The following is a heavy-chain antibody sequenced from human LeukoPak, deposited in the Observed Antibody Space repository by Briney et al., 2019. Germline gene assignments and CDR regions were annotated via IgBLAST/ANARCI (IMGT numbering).Heavy chain of an antibody. V-gene: IGHV3-48*03. CDR3: ARVGMAAADI. CDR1: GFTFGTYE. D-gene: IGHD2-15*01. Sequence: GGSLRLSCAASGFTFGTYEMNWVRQAPGKGLEWVSYISSTGSTMNYADSVKGRFTISRDNAKNSLYLQMNSLRADDTAVYYCARVGMAAADIWGQGTLVTVSS. CDR2: ISSTGSTM. J-gene: IGHJ4*02.